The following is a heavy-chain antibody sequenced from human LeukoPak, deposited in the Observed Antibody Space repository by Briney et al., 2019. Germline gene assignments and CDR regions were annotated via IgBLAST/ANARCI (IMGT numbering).Heavy chain of an antibody. CDR1: GVSMSAYQ. V-gene: IGHV4-4*09. CDR3: ATSNDAKIAPFDH. Sequence: SETLSLTCTVSGVSMSAYQWSWVRQSPEKGLEWIGCINTKGETSYNPSLKSRVTTSVDTSKSQFSLRLTSVTAADTAVYYCATSNDAKIAPFDHWGQGAQVTVSS. CDR2: INTKGET. J-gene: IGHJ4*02. D-gene: IGHD2-21*01.